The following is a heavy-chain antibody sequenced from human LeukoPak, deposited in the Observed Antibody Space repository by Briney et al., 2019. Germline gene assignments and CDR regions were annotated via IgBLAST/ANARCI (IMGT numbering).Heavy chain of an antibody. V-gene: IGHV4-59*06. J-gene: IGHJ5*02. CDR3: ARTYQLLYNADDWFDP. CDR1: GGSISSYY. Sequence: SETLSLTCTVSGGSISSYYWSWIRQPPGKGLEWIGYIYYSGSTYYNPSLKSRVTISVDTSKNQFSLKLSSVTAADTAVYYCARTYQLLYNADDWFDPWGQGTLVTVSS. D-gene: IGHD2-2*02. CDR2: IYYSGST.